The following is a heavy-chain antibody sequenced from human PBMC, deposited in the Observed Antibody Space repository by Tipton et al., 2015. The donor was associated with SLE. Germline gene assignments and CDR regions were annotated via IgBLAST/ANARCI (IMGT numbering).Heavy chain of an antibody. CDR1: GGSIIGYY. J-gene: IGHJ4*02. D-gene: IGHD2-21*01. V-gene: IGHV4-4*07. CDR2: IYTGGRT. Sequence: TLSLTCTVSGGSIIGYYWSWLRQPAGKGPEWIGRIYTGGRTIHNPSLNSRVTMSLDTSKSQFSLKLTSVTAADTAVYYCARDWGGEALDFWGQGTLVTVSS. CDR3: ARDWGGEALDF.